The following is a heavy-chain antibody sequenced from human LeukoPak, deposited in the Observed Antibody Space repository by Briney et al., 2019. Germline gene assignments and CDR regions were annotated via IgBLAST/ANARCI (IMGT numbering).Heavy chain of an antibody. CDR1: GFTFSSYW. CDR2: INSDGSST. CDR3: ARDRHDSSGYYYSY. V-gene: IGHV3-74*01. Sequence: GGSLRLSCAASGFTFSSYWMHWVRQAPGKGPVWVSRINSDGSSTSYADSVKGRFTISRDNAKNTLYLQMNSLRAEDTAVYYCARDRHDSSGYYYSYWGQGTLVTVSS. D-gene: IGHD3-22*01. J-gene: IGHJ4*02.